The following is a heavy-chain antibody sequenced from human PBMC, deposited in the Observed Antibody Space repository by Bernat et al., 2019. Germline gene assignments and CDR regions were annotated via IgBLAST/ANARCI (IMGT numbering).Heavy chain of an antibody. J-gene: IGHJ6*02. V-gene: IGHV4-59*08. D-gene: IGHD6-19*01. CDR2: IFNSGTT. CDR3: ARLRGTGWSGAMDV. Sequence: QVQLQESGPGLAKPSETLSLTCSVSGDSTSRYYWSWIRQPPGKGLEWIAYIFNSGTTNYNPSLKSRITMSLDTSKNPFSLKLTSVTTADPAVYYCARLRGTGWSGAMDVWGQGTTVTVSS. CDR1: GDSTSRYY.